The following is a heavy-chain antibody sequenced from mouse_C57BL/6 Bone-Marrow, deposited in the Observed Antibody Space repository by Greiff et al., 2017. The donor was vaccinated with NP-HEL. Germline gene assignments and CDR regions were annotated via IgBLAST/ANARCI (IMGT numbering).Heavy chain of an antibody. D-gene: IGHD1-1*01. CDR3: ARYGSSYWYFDV. Sequence: VQLQQSGAELARPGASVKMSCKASGYTFPSYTMHWVKQRPGQGLEWIGYINPSSGYTKYNQKFKDKATLTADKSSSTAYMQLSSLTSEDSAVYYCARYGSSYWYFDVWGTGTTVTVSS. V-gene: IGHV1-4*01. CDR2: INPSSGYT. J-gene: IGHJ1*03. CDR1: GYTFPSYT.